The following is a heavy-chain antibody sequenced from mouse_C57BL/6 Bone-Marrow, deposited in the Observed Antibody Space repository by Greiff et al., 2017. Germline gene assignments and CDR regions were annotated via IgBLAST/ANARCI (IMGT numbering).Heavy chain of an antibody. CDR2: IYPRSGNT. D-gene: IGHD1-1*01. Sequence: VQLQQSGAELARPGASVKLSCTASGYTFTSYGISWVKQRTGQGLEWIGEIYPRSGNTYYNEKLKGQATLTADKSSSTAYMELRSLTSEDTAVYFCASSPGSSPYWYFDVWGTGTTVTVSS. CDR3: ASSPGSSPYWYFDV. J-gene: IGHJ1*03. V-gene: IGHV1-81*01. CDR1: GYTFTSYG.